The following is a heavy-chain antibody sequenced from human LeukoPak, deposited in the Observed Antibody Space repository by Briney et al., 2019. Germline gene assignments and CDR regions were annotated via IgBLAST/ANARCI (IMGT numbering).Heavy chain of an antibody. D-gene: IGHD4-17*01. CDR2: IYYSGST. CDR3: ARHGRYGDRDY. J-gene: IGHJ4*02. Sequence: SETLSLTCTVSGGSISSSSYYWGWIRQPPGKGLEWIGSIYYSGSTYYNPSLKSRVTISVDTSKNQFSLKLSSVTAADTAVYYCARHGRYGDRDYWGQGTLVTVSS. CDR1: GGSISSSSYY. V-gene: IGHV4-39*01.